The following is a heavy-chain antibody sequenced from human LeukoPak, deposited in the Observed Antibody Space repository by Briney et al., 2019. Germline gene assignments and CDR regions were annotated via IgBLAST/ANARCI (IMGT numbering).Heavy chain of an antibody. CDR3: ARREVASTKHFDY. Sequence: PSETLSLTCTVSGGSVSSGSYYWSWIRQPPGKGLEWIGYIYYSGSTNYNPSLKSRVTISVDTSKNQFSLKLSSVTAADTAVYYCARREVASTKHFDYWGQGTLVTVSS. J-gene: IGHJ4*02. V-gene: IGHV4-61*01. D-gene: IGHD6-19*01. CDR1: GGSVSSGSYY. CDR2: IYYSGST.